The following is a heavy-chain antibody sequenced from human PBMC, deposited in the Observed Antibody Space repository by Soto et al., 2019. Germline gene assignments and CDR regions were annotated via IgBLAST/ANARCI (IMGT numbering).Heavy chain of an antibody. CDR1: GGSFSGYY. Sequence: LSLTCAVYGGSFSGYYWSWIRQPPGKGLEWIGEINHSGSTNYNPSLKSRVTISVDTSKNQFSLKLSSVTAADTAVYYCARGGPPTTYYYGSGRKYGMDVWGQGTTVTVSS. CDR2: INHSGST. J-gene: IGHJ6*02. CDR3: ARGGPPTTYYYGSGRKYGMDV. D-gene: IGHD3-10*01. V-gene: IGHV4-34*01.